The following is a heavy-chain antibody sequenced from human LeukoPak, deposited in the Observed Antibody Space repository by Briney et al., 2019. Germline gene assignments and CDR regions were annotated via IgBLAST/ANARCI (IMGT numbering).Heavy chain of an antibody. CDR3: ARLGQPNAFDI. J-gene: IGHJ3*02. D-gene: IGHD3-16*01. CDR1: GASISSYH. Sequence: SETLSLTCTVSGASISSYHWTWIRQPPGKGLESIGYFHYTGNTNYNPSLKSRVNISVDTSKNQFSLKVTSVTAADTAVYYCARLGQPNAFDIWGQGTMVTVSS. CDR2: FHYTGNT. V-gene: IGHV4-59*08.